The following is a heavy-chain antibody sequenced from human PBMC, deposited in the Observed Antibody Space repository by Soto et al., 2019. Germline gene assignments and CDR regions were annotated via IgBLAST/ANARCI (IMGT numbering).Heavy chain of an antibody. CDR3: ARETRYCRGGSCSITGDAFDI. V-gene: IGHV3-66*01. Sequence: EVQLVESGGGLVQPGGSLRLSCTASGFIVSDTYMNWVRQSPGKGLEWFSVISNRGETHYADSVRGRFSLSRDIAENTFHLQMNNLRVEDTAVYYCARETRYCRGGSCSITGDAFDIWGQGTMVTVSS. J-gene: IGHJ3*02. CDR2: ISNRGET. CDR1: GFIVSDTY. D-gene: IGHD2-15*01.